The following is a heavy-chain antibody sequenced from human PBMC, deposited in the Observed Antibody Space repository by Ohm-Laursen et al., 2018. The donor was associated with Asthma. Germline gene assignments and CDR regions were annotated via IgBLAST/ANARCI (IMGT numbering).Heavy chain of an antibody. V-gene: IGHV3-72*01. D-gene: IGHD1-26*01. CDR1: GFTFSAHY. J-gene: IGHJ3*01. CDR2: IRSKAQSYTT. CDR3: ARDLLNWDAAFDV. Sequence: SLRLSCSASGFTFSAHYMDWARQAPGKGLEWVGRIRSKAQSYTTEYAASVKGRFTISRDDSKNSLYLQMNSLQTEDTALYYCARDLLNWDAAFDVWGQGTMVTVSS.